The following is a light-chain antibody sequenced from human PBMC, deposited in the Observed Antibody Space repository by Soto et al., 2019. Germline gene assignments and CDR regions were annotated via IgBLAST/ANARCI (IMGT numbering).Light chain of an antibody. CDR1: TSNIGNSY. CDR2: DDT. J-gene: IGLJ2*01. Sequence: QSVLTQPPSVSAAPGQKVTISCSGSTSNIGNSYVSWYQHLPGTAPTLIIYDDTERPPGIRDRFSGSKSATTATLGITGVQTGDEAHYYCGAWDSSLSVVVFGGGTKLTVL. V-gene: IGLV1-51*01. CDR3: GAWDSSLSVVV.